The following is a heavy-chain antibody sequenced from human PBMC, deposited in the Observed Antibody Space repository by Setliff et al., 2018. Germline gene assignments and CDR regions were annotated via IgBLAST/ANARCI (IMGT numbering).Heavy chain of an antibody. CDR2: IKQDGSNK. CDR1: GGSISSGSYY. Sequence: ETLSLTCTVSGGSISSGSYYWSWVRQAPGKGLEWVANIKQDGSNKYYADSVKGRFTISRDNSKNTLYLQMNSLRAEDTAVYYCARDSRARITIFGVVTNWFDPWGQGTLVTVSS. V-gene: IGHV3-7*01. D-gene: IGHD3-3*01. CDR3: ARDSRARITIFGVVTNWFDP. J-gene: IGHJ5*02.